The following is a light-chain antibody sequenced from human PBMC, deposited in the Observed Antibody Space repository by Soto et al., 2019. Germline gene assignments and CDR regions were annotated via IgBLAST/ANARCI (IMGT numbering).Light chain of an antibody. Sequence: EIVMTQSPATLSVSPGERATLSCRASQSVSSNLAWYQQKPGQAPRLLIYGASTRATGIPARFSGSGSGTEFTLTISSLQSEDFAVYYCQHYNNCPPYTFGQGPKLEIK. CDR1: QSVSSN. V-gene: IGKV3-15*01. CDR2: GAS. CDR3: QHYNNCPPYT. J-gene: IGKJ2*01.